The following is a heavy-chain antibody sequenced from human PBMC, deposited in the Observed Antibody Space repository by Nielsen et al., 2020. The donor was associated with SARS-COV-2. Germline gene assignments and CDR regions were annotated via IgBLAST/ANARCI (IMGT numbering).Heavy chain of an antibody. D-gene: IGHD4-11*01. CDR2: ISGSGGSA. CDR1: GFTFSSYA. J-gene: IGHJ4*02. CDR3: AKPHSNYATWGYFDY. V-gene: IGHV3-23*01. Sequence: GESLKISCAASGFTFSSYAMSWVRQAPGKGLEWFSAISGSGGSAYYADPVKGRFTISRDNSKNTLYLQMNSLRAEDTAVYYCAKPHSNYATWGYFDYWGQGTLVTVSS.